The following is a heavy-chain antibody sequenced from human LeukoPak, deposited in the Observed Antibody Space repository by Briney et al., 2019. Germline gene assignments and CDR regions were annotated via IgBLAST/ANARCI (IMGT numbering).Heavy chain of an antibody. CDR3: ARGRPYFDY. V-gene: IGHV4-38-2*02. CDR1: GYSISSGFY. J-gene: IGHJ4*02. CDR2: IYHSGST. Sequence: PSETLSLTCTVSGYSISSGFYWGWIRQPPGKGLEWIGSIYHSGSTYYNPSLKGRVTISLDTSKNQFSLKLSSVTAADTAVYYCARGRPYFDYWGQGTLVTVSS.